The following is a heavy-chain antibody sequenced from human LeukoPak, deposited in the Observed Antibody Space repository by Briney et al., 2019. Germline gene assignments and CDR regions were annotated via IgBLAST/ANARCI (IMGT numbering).Heavy chain of an antibody. D-gene: IGHD2-8*01. V-gene: IGHV4-61*02. Sequence: PSQTLSLTCTVSGASISSGGYFWRWIRQPAGKGVEWIGRIETSGSTNYNPSLKSRVTISVDTSKNQFSPKLRSVTAADTAVYYCARALCINGICEWFDPWGQGTLVTVSS. CDR3: ARALCINGICEWFDP. J-gene: IGHJ5*02. CDR1: GASISSGGYF. CDR2: IETSGST.